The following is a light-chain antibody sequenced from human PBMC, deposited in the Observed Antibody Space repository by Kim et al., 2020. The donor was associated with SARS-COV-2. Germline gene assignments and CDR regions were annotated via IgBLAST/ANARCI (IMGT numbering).Light chain of an antibody. V-gene: IGLV6-57*02. CDR1: SGSHANIY. CDR2: EDN. J-gene: IGLJ3*02. CDR3: HSYASSNNWV. Sequence: KTFTISRSGSSGSHANIYVQWYQQRPCRAPITMIYEDNLSPSGVPGRFSGSIDSSANSASLTISGLKTEDEADYYCHSYASSNNWVFGGGTQLTVL.